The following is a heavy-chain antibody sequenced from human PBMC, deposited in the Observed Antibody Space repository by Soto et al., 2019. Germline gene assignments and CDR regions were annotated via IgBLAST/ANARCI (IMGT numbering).Heavy chain of an antibody. J-gene: IGHJ1*01. D-gene: IGHD6-19*01. CDR3: VAERGPVLVYPDF. CDR2: INPKSDET. CDR1: GYPFSDNQ. Sequence: GASVKVSCKASGYPFSDNQIHWLRRAPGQGLEWMGRINPKSDETNYAQKFQGRVTMTRDTSIDTADLELTGLTSDDTGRYYCVAERGPVLVYPDFWGQGTQVTVSS. V-gene: IGHV1-2*02.